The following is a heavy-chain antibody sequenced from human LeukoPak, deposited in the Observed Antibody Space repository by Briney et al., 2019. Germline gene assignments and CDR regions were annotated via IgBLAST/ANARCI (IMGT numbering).Heavy chain of an antibody. CDR1: GDSISSSSYY. J-gene: IGHJ4*02. CDR3: ARLYSSSWYFDY. CDR2: IYYTSTGST. D-gene: IGHD6-13*01. V-gene: IGHV4-39*01. Sequence: SETLSLTCTVSGDSISSSSYYWVWIRQPPGKGLEWIGSIYYTSTGSTYYNPSLKSRVTISVDTSKNQFSLKLSSVAAADTAVYYCARLYSSSWYFDYWGQGTLVTVSS.